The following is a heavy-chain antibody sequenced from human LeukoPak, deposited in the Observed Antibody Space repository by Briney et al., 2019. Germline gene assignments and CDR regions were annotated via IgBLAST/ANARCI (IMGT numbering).Heavy chain of an antibody. CDR2: IYYSGST. CDR1: GFTFSNAW. J-gene: IGHJ4*02. V-gene: IGHV4-38-2*01. Sequence: GSLRLSCAASGFTFSNAWMSWVRQPPGKGLEWIGSIYYSGSTYYNSSLKSRLTISVDTSKNHFSLKLSSVTAADTAVYYCARWYYSGWAFDYWGQGTLVTGSS. CDR3: ARWYYSGWAFDY. D-gene: IGHD6-19*01.